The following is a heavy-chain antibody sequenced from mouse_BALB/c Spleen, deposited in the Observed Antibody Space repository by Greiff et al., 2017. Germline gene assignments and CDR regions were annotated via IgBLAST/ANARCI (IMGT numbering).Heavy chain of an antibody. CDR1: GFNIKDTY. D-gene: IGHD1-1*01. CDR2: IDPANGNT. J-gene: IGHJ3*01. CDR3: ASYYYGSSQLSWFAY. V-gene: IGHV14-3*02. Sequence: EVQLQQSGAELVKPGASVKLSCTASGFNIKDTYMHWVKQRPEQGLEWIGRIDPANGNTKYDPKFQGKATITADTSSNTAYLQLSSLTSEDTAVYYCASYYYGSSQLSWFAYWGQGTLVTVSA.